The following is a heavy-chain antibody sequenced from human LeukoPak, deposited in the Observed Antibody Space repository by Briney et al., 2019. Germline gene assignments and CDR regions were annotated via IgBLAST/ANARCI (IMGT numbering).Heavy chain of an antibody. J-gene: IGHJ3*02. CDR2: INPNSGGT. Sequence: ASVKVSCKASGYTFTGYYMHWVRQAPGQGLEWMGWINPNSGGTNYAQKLQGRVTMTTDTSTSTAYMELRSLRSDDTAVYYCARVAAVAASDAFDIWGQGTMVTVSS. V-gene: IGHV1-2*02. CDR3: ARVAAVAASDAFDI. CDR1: GYTFTGYY. D-gene: IGHD6-19*01.